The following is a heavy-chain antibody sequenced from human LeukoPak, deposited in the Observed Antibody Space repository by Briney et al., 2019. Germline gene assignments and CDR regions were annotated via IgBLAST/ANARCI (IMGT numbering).Heavy chain of an antibody. CDR1: GGSISSYY. J-gene: IGHJ4*02. Sequence: SETLSLTCTVSGGSISSYYWSWIRQPPGKGLEWIGEINHSGSTNHNPSLKSRVTISVDTSKNQFSLKLSSVTAADTAVYYCARQKGYTGTTIDYWGQGTLVTVSS. D-gene: IGHD1-1*01. V-gene: IGHV4-34*01. CDR2: INHSGST. CDR3: ARQKGYTGTTIDY.